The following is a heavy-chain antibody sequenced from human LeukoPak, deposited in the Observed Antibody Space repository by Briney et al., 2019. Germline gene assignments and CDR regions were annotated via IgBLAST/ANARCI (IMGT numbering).Heavy chain of an antibody. CDR2: IRSKIYGGTT. V-gene: IGHV3-49*03. Sequence: GGSLRLSCTASGFTFGDYALSWFRQAPGKGLEWVGFIRSKIYGGTTEYAASVKGRFTISKDDSKSITYLQMNSLKTEDTAVYYCARDSEEMATIKINFDYWGQGTLVTVSS. CDR3: ARDSEEMATIKINFDY. D-gene: IGHD5-24*01. CDR1: GFTFGDYA. J-gene: IGHJ4*02.